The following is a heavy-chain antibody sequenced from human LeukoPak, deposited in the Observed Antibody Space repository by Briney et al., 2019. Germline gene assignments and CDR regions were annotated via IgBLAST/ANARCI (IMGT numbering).Heavy chain of an antibody. CDR3: AREDALDY. CDR1: GFTVSSYW. V-gene: IGHV3-74*01. D-gene: IGHD2-8*01. CDR2: INTDGSST. J-gene: IGHJ4*02. Sequence: GGSLRLSCAASGFTVSSYWIHWVRQAPGKGLVWVSHINTDGSSTTYADSVKGRLTISRDNSKNTVYLQMKSVRAEDTAVYYCAREDALDYWGQGMLVTVSS.